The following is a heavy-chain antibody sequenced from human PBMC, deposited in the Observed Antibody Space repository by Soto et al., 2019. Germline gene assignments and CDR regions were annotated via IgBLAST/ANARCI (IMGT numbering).Heavy chain of an antibody. Sequence: VASVKVSCKASGYTFTSYDINWVRQATGQGLEWMGWMNPNSGNTGYAQKFQGRVTMTRNTSISTAYMELSSLRSEDTAVYYCAREGPTVTTSDYYYYYMDVWGKGTTVTVSS. D-gene: IGHD4-17*01. V-gene: IGHV1-8*01. CDR1: GYTFTSYD. CDR2: MNPNSGNT. CDR3: AREGPTVTTSDYYYYYMDV. J-gene: IGHJ6*03.